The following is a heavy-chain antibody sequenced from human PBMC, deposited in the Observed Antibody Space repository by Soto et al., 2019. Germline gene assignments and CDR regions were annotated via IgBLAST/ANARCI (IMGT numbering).Heavy chain of an antibody. Sequence: GGTLRLSCAASGFTFSSYNMNWVRQAPGKGLEWVSYISSSSSTIYYADSVKGRFTISRDNSKNTLYLQMNSLRAEDTAVYYCARDSGYYYDSSGYFDYWGQGTLVTVSS. D-gene: IGHD3-22*01. CDR2: ISSSSSTI. J-gene: IGHJ4*02. CDR1: GFTFSSYN. CDR3: ARDSGYYYDSSGYFDY. V-gene: IGHV3-48*01.